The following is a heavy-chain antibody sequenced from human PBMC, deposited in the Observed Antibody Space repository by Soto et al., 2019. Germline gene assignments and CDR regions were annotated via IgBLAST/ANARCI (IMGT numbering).Heavy chain of an antibody. CDR1: GFSFSTYW. Sequence: GGSLRLSCADSGFSFSTYWMHWLRQGPEKGLVWVSRINTDGSSTNYADSVKGRFTISRDNAKSTLYLQMNSLRPEDTALYYCAKARLWGGDGYNSYYYNAMDVWGQGTTVTVSS. J-gene: IGHJ6*02. D-gene: IGHD3-16*01. CDR2: INTDGSST. V-gene: IGHV3-74*01. CDR3: AKARLWGGDGYNSYYYNAMDV.